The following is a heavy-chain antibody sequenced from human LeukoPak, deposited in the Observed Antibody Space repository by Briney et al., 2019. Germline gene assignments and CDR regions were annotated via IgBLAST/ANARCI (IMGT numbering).Heavy chain of an antibody. CDR2: IYHSGST. V-gene: IGHV4-59*01. D-gene: IGHD6-19*01. Sequence: SETLSLTCSVSGDSITDFYWSWIRQSPGKGLEYIGYIYHSGSTNYNPSLKSRVTISLDTSSNNFFLKMTSVSASDTAVYYCARRVGWPTTTYYYMDVWGKGTTVTIS. J-gene: IGHJ6*03. CDR1: GDSITDFY. CDR3: ARRVGWPTTTYYYMDV.